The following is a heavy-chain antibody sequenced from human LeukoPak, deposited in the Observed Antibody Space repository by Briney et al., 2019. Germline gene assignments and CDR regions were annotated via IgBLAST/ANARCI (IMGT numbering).Heavy chain of an antibody. CDR2: IIPIFGTA. CDR3: ARDRIAARPSRAFDI. CDR1: GGTFSSYA. Sequence: SVKVSCKASGGTFSSYAISWVRQAPGQGLEWMGGIIPIFGTANYAQKFQGRVTITADKSTSTAYMELSSLRSEDTAVYYCARDRIAARPSRAFDIWGQGTMVTVSS. V-gene: IGHV1-69*06. D-gene: IGHD6-6*01. J-gene: IGHJ3*02.